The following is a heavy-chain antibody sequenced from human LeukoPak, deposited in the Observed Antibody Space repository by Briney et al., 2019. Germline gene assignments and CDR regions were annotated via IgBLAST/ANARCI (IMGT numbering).Heavy chain of an antibody. CDR1: GGSVSSGSYY. CDR2: MYYSGSS. J-gene: IGHJ4*02. CDR3: ARLYCSSTSCYFFDS. D-gene: IGHD2-2*01. V-gene: IGHV4-61*01. Sequence: PSETLSLTCTVSGGSVSSGSYYWSWIRQPPGKGLEWIGYMYYSGSSNYNPSLKSRVTISVDTSKNQFSLKLSSVTAADTAVYYCARLYCSSTSCYFFDSWGQGTLVTVSS.